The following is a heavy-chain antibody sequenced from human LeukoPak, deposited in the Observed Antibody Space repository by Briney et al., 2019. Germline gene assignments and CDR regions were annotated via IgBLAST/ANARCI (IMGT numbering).Heavy chain of an antibody. J-gene: IGHJ4*02. V-gene: IGHV4-59*01. Sequence: SETLSLTCTVSGGSISSYWSWIRQSPGKGLEWIGYIYFTGTTNYNPSLKSRLTISIDTSRNQFSLKLSSATAADTAIYYCVDGGSYLTKWGQGTLVTVSS. CDR3: VDGGSYLTK. D-gene: IGHD3-10*01. CDR1: GGSISSY. CDR2: IYFTGTT.